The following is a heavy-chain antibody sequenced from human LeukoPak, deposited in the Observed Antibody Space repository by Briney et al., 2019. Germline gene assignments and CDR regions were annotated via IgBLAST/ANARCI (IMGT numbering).Heavy chain of an antibody. CDR3: ARTYSSSWYTGDWFDP. CDR1: GYTFTGYY. Sequence: ASVKVSCKASGYTFTGYYMHWVRQAPGQGLEWMGWINPNSGGTNYAQRFQGRVTMTRDTSISTAYMGLSRLRSDDTAVYYCARTYSSSWYTGDWFDPWGQGTLVTVSS. V-gene: IGHV1-2*02. CDR2: INPNSGGT. D-gene: IGHD6-13*01. J-gene: IGHJ5*02.